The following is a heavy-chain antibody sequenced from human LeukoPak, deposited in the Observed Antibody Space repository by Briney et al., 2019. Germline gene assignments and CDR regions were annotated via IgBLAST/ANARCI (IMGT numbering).Heavy chain of an antibody. Sequence: GSLRLSCAASGFTFSDYYMSWIRQAPGKGLEWVSYISSSGSTKYYADSVKGRFTISRDNAKNSLYLQMNSLRAEDTAIYYCAREDDWNYEDYWGQGTLVTVSS. CDR2: ISSSGSTK. D-gene: IGHD1-7*01. CDR3: AREDDWNYEDY. CDR1: GFTFSDYY. V-gene: IGHV3-11*04. J-gene: IGHJ4*02.